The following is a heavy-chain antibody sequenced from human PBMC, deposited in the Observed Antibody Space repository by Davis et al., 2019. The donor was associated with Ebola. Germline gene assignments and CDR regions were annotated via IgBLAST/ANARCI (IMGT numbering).Heavy chain of an antibody. CDR2: ISYSGNT. CDR3: ARLPANFYYYGMDV. V-gene: IGHV4-59*08. J-gene: IGHJ6*02. CDR1: GGSISDYY. Sequence: SETLSLTCTVAGGSISDYYWSWIRQPPGKGLEWIGYISYSGNTNDNPSLKSRVTISIDTSKNQFSLKLSSVTAADTAVYYCARLPANFYYYGMDVWGQGTTVTVSS. D-gene: IGHD2-2*01.